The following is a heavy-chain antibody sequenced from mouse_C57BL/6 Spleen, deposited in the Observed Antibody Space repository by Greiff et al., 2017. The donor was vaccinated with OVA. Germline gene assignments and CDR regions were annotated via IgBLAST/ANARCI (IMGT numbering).Heavy chain of an antibody. CDR3: AREPLTTVVAHWYFDV. CDR1: GYSFTGYF. Sequence: EVQLVESGPELVKPGDSVKISCKASGYSFTGYFMNWVMQSHGKSLEWIGRINPYNGDTFYNQKFKGKATLTVDKSSSTAHMELRSLTSEDSAVYYCAREPLTTVVAHWYFDVWGTGTTVTVSS. D-gene: IGHD1-1*01. J-gene: IGHJ1*03. V-gene: IGHV1-20*01. CDR2: INPYNGDT.